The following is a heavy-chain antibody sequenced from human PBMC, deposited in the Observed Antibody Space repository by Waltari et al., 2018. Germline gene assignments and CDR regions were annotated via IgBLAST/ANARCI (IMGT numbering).Heavy chain of an antibody. V-gene: IGHV3-21*02. J-gene: IGHJ3*02. CDR1: GFPFSAYR. D-gene: IGHD3-16*01. Sequence: VQLVESGGGLVKPGGSLRLSCAASGFPFSAYRIIGALQAPGKGLEWVSTISISGNYIYYADSVRGRFTISRDNAKNSLHLQMNNLRAEDTALYSCARDRDPYYHDSTRGAFDIWGQGTMVTVSP. CDR3: ARDRDPYYHDSTRGAFDI. CDR2: ISISGNYI.